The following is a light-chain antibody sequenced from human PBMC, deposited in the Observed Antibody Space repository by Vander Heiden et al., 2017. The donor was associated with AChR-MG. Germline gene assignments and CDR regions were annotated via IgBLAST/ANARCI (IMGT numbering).Light chain of an antibody. J-gene: IGKJ5*01. CDR2: DAS. V-gene: IGKV3-11*01. CDR3: QQRSNWPPFT. CDR1: RSVSSY. Sequence: ENVLTQSPATLSLSPGERATLSCRASRSVSSYLAWYQQKPGQAPRLLIYDASNRATGIPARISGSGSGTDFTLTISSLEPEDFAVYYCQQRSNWPPFTFGQGTRLEIK.